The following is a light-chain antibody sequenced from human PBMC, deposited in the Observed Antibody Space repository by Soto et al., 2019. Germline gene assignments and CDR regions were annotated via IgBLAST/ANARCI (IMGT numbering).Light chain of an antibody. J-gene: IGKJ2*01. Sequence: EIVMTQSPVSLPVTPGEPASISCRSSQSLLHSNGYKYLDWYLQKPGQSPQLLIYLGSNRAYGVSDRFSGSGSGTDFTLKIRRVGAEDVGVYYCMQALQTPYTFGPGTKLEIK. CDR2: LGS. CDR1: QSLLHSNGYKY. V-gene: IGKV2-28*01. CDR3: MQALQTPYT.